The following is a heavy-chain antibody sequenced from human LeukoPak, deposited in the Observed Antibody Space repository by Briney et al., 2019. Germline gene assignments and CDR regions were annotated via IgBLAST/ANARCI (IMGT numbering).Heavy chain of an antibody. CDR3: ARSRGVAGKGYFDY. J-gene: IGHJ4*02. V-gene: IGHV3-13*01. Sequence: GGSLRLSCTASGFTLGSHDMHWVRQIPGQGLEWVAAVSSGFHAFFADSVQGRFTVSREDARNSLYLQMNSLRAEDTAVYYCARSRGVAGKGYFDYWGQGTLVTVSS. D-gene: IGHD6-19*01. CDR1: GFTLGSHD. CDR2: VSSGFHA.